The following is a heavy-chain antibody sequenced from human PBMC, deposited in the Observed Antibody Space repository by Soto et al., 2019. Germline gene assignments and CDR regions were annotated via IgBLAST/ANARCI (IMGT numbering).Heavy chain of an antibody. CDR2: INHSGST. CDR1: GGSVSGSF. D-gene: IGHD3-9*01. V-gene: IGHV4-34*01. Sequence: QVHLQQWGAGVLKPSETLSLSCAVYGGSVSGSFWSWIRQPPGRGLEWIGEINHSGSTNYGPSLKRRVTISVDTSKNQISLKLRSVTAADTAVYYCARGRPICWVVRNFDTSVMDVWGKGTTVTVSS. CDR3: ARGRPICWVVRNFDTSVMDV. J-gene: IGHJ6*04.